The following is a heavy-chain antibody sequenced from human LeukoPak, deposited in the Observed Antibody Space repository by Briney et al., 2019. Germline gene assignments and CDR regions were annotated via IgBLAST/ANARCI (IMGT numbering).Heavy chain of an antibody. CDR2: INPNSGGT. D-gene: IGHD3-3*01. J-gene: IGHJ4*02. CDR1: GYTFTSYD. CDR3: ARSDFWSGYYTTVDY. Sequence: ASVKVSCKASGYTFTSYDINWVRQATGQGLEWMGWINPNSGGTNYAQKFQGRVTMTRDTSISTAYMELSRLRFDDTAVYYCARSDFWSGYYTTVDYWGQGTLVTVSS. V-gene: IGHV1-2*02.